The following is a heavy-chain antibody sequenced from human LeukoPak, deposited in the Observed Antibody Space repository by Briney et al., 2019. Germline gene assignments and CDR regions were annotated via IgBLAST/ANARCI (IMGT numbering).Heavy chain of an antibody. Sequence: ASVKVSCKASGYTFISYFMHWVRQAPGQGLEWMGLIDPNGGKTTYAQKFQGRVTMTSDTSTSTVYMEVSSLGSEDTAVYYCARERPSSCYFDYWGLGTLVTVPP. CDR3: ARERPSSCYFDY. V-gene: IGHV1-46*01. CDR2: IDPNGGKT. J-gene: IGHJ4*02. CDR1: GYTFISYF.